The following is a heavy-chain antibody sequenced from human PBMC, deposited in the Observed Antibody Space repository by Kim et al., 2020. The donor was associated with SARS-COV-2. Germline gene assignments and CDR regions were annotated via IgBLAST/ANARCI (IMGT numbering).Heavy chain of an antibody. CDR2: MNPNSGNT. V-gene: IGHV1-8*01. Sequence: ASVKVSCKAAGYTFTSYDINWVRQAPGQGLEWMGWMNPNSGNTGYAQKFQGRVTMTSDTSTSTAYMELSSLRSEDTAFYYCAGGRFPTIFGVTIRSDGLDDYWGQGTLVTVSS. CDR3: AGGRFPTIFGVTIRSDGLDDY. CDR1: GYTFTSYD. D-gene: IGHD3-3*01. J-gene: IGHJ4*02.